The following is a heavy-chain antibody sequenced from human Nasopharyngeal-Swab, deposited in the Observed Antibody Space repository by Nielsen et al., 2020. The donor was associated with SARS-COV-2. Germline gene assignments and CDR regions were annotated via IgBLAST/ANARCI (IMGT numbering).Heavy chain of an antibody. D-gene: IGHD3-10*01. CDR1: GYTLTELS. J-gene: IGHJ5*02. CDR2: FDPEDGET. CDR3: ATGPVRGVISWFDP. V-gene: IGHV1-24*01. Sequence: VSVKVSCKVSGYTLTELSMHWVRQAPGKGLEWMGGFDPEDGETIYAQKFQGRVTMTEDTSTDTAYMELSSLRSEDTAVYYCATGPVRGVISWFDPWGQGTLVTVSS.